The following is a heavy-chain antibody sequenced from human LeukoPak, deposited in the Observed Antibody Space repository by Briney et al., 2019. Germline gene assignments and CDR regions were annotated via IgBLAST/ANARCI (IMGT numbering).Heavy chain of an antibody. CDR2: IYSTGNT. V-gene: IGHV4-59*01. D-gene: IGHD2-21*02. CDR1: GASMRTYS. J-gene: IGHJ4*02. Sequence: SETLSLTCTVSGASMRTYSWSWIRQPPGMGLEWIGYIYSTGNTNYNSSLKSRVTISADTSRSQFSLNLNSVTAADTAVYYCARGDGYLPDWGQGTLVTVSS. CDR3: ARGDGYLPD.